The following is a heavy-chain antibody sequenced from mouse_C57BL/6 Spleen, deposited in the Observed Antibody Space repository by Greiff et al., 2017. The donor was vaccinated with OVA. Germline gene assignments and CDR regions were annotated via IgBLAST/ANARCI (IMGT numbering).Heavy chain of an antibody. CDR2: ISSGGDYI. CDR1: GFTFSSYA. D-gene: IGHD2-4*01. CDR3: TREGYDYPWFAY. J-gene: IGHJ3*01. V-gene: IGHV5-9-1*02. Sequence: EVMLVESGEGLVKPGGSLKLSCAASGFTFSSYAMSWVRQTPEKRLEWVAYISSGGDYIYYADTVKGRFTISRDNARNTLYLQMSSLKSEDTAMDYCTREGYDYPWFAYWGQGTLVTVSA.